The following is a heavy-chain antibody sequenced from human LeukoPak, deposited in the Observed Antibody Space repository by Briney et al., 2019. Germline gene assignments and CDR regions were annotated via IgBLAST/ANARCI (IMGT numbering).Heavy chain of an antibody. D-gene: IGHD3-3*01. Sequence: ASVKVSCKASGYTFTSYGISWVRQAPGQGLEWMGWISAYNGNTNYAQKLQDRVTMTTDTSTSTAYMELRSLRSDDTAVYYCARAPTYDFWSGYWHYYGMDVWGQGTTVTVSS. CDR3: ARAPTYDFWSGYWHYYGMDV. J-gene: IGHJ6*02. CDR1: GYTFTSYG. V-gene: IGHV1-18*01. CDR2: ISAYNGNT.